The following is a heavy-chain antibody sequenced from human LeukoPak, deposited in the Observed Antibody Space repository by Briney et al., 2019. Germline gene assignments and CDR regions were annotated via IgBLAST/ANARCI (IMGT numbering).Heavy chain of an antibody. CDR1: GGSINKYY. V-gene: IGHV4-59*12. D-gene: IGHD3-9*01. CDR2: VHDSAGT. J-gene: IGHJ4*02. Sequence: SETLSLTCTVSGGSINKYYWSWIRQSPGKGLEWLGYVHDSAGTIYNPSLKSRVTISVDTSKNQFSLKLSSVTAADTAVYYCARDKKYGYYAIFPLDYWGQGTLVTVSS. CDR3: ARDKKYGYYAIFPLDY.